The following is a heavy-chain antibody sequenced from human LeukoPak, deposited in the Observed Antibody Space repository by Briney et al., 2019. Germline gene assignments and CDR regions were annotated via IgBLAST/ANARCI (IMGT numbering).Heavy chain of an antibody. CDR1: GGSISSYY. Sequence: SETLSLTCTVSGGSISSYYWSWIRQPAGKGLEWIGRIYTSGSTNYNPSLKSRVTMSVDTSKNQFSLKLSSVTAADTAVYYCAGGYCSGGSCSQIDCWGQGTLVTVSS. D-gene: IGHD2-15*01. J-gene: IGHJ4*02. CDR2: IYTSGST. V-gene: IGHV4-4*07. CDR3: AGGYCSGGSCSQIDC.